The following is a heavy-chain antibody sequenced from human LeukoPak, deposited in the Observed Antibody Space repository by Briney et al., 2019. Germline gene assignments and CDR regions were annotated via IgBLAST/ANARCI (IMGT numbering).Heavy chain of an antibody. CDR3: MRALTISGIGPPPA. Sequence: ASVKVSCKASGYPFTDFYMHWLRQAPGQGLEWMGWINAHSGGTNYAQNFQGRVTMTRDTSISTVYMELSSLRSDDTAVYYCMRALTISGIGPPPAWGQGTLLTVSS. D-gene: IGHD3-3*01. CDR1: GYPFTDFY. J-gene: IGHJ5*02. CDR2: INAHSGGT. V-gene: IGHV1-2*02.